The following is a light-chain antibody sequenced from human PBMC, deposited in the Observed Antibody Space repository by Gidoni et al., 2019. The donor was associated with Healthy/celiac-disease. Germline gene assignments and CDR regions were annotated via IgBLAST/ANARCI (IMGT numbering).Light chain of an antibody. J-gene: IGKJ4*01. Sequence: EIVLTQSPATLSLSPGERATLSCRASQSVSSYLAWYQQKPGQAPRLLIYDASNRATGIPARFSGSGSGTDFTLTISSLEPEDFAVYYCQQRSNWPRNFXGXTKVEIK. CDR3: QQRSNWPRN. CDR1: QSVSSY. V-gene: IGKV3-11*01. CDR2: DAS.